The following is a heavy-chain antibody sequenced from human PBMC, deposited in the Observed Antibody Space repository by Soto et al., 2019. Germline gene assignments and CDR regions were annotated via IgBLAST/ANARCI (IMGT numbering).Heavy chain of an antibody. Sequence: SVKVSCKASGGTFSSYAISWVRQAPGQGLEWMGGIIPIFGTANYAQKFQGRVTMTADKSTSTAYMELRSLRSEDTAMYYCATSYGSGYRAFDYWGQGALVTVSS. J-gene: IGHJ4*02. CDR2: IIPIFGTA. CDR1: GGTFSSYA. V-gene: IGHV1-69*06. CDR3: ATSYGSGYRAFDY. D-gene: IGHD3-10*01.